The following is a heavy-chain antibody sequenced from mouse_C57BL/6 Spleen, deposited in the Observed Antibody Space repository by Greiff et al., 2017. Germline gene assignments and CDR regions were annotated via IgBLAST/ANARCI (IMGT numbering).Heavy chain of an antibody. CDR3: ASDWDARYFEG. CDR1: GFNITDYY. CDR2: IDPEDGGT. Sequence: EVQLQQSGAELVKPGASVKLSCTASGFNITDYYMHWVKQRPEQGLEWIGRIDPEDGGTKYAPTFQGKATITADTSSNPAYLQLSSLTSEDTAVYYCASDWDARYFEGWGTGTTVTVSS. J-gene: IGHJ1*03. D-gene: IGHD4-1*01. V-gene: IGHV14-2*01.